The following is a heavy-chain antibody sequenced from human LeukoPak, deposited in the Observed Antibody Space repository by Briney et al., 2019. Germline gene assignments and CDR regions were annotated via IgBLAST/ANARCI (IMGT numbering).Heavy chain of an antibody. Sequence: SETLSLTCTVSGGSISSYYWSWIRQPPGKGLEWIGYIYYSGSTNYNPSLKSRVTISVDTSKNQFSLKLSSVTAADTAVYYCARGLGYCSSRGCYYYGMDVWGQGTTVTVSS. D-gene: IGHD2-2*01. CDR2: IYYSGST. CDR3: ARGLGYCSSRGCYYYGMDV. CDR1: GGSISSYY. V-gene: IGHV4-59*08. J-gene: IGHJ6*02.